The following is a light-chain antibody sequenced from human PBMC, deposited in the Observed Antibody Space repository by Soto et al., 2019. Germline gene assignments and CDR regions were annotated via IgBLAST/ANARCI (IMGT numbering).Light chain of an antibody. Sequence: DIQMTQSPSSVSAAVGDRVTITCRTSQDISSCLAWDQQKPGKAPALLIYAASTLQSGVASRFSGTGSATQFTLASSSLQPEDVVPYYCQQANSFPFTFGPGTKVDIK. J-gene: IGKJ3*01. V-gene: IGKV1-12*01. CDR2: AAS. CDR3: QQANSFPFT. CDR1: QDISSC.